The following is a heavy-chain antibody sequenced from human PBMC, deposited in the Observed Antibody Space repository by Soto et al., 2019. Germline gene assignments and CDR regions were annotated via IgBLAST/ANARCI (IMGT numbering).Heavy chain of an antibody. CDR1: GGSISSSSYY. J-gene: IGHJ4*02. CDR2: IYYSGST. V-gene: IGHV4-39*01. CDR3: ARLKIFGVVTRYYFDY. Sequence: KTSETLSLTCTVSGGSISSSSYYWGWIRQPPGKGLEWIGSIYYSGSTYYNPSLKSRVTISVDTSKNQFSLKLSSVTAADTAVYYCARLKIFGVVTRYYFDYWGQGTLVTVSS. D-gene: IGHD3-3*01.